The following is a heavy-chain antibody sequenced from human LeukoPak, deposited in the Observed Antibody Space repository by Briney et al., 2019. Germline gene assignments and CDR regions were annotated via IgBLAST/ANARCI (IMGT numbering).Heavy chain of an antibody. V-gene: IGHV5-51*01. D-gene: IGHD6-13*01. CDR3: AVGIAATKGPPFDY. CDR2: IYPGDSDT. Sequence: GESLKISCKGSGYIFINFWIGWVRQMPGKGLEWMGIIYPGDSDTRYSPSFQGQVTISADKSISTAYLQWSSLKASDTAMYYCAVGIAATKGPPFDYWGQGTLVTVSS. CDR1: GYIFINFW. J-gene: IGHJ4*02.